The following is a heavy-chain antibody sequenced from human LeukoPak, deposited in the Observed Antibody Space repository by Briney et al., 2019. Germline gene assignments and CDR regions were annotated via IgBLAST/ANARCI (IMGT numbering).Heavy chain of an antibody. CDR2: ISGSGGST. V-gene: IGHV3-23*01. D-gene: IGHD6-19*01. J-gene: IGHJ5*02. CDR3: AKDVQWLIQVGNWFDP. CDR1: GFTFSNYA. Sequence: PGRSLRLSCAASGFTFSNYAMTWVRQVPGKGLEWVSAISGSGGSTYHADSVKGRFTISRDNSKNTLYLQMNSLRAEDTAVYYCAKDVQWLIQVGNWFDPWGQGTLVTVSS.